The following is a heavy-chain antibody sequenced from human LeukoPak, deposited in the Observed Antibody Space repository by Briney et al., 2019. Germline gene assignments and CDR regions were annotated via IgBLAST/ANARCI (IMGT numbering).Heavy chain of an antibody. J-gene: IGHJ4*02. V-gene: IGHV3-48*01. CDR1: GFTFSSYT. Sequence: GGSLRLSCAASGFTFSSYTMNWVRQAPGKGLEWVSYISSGNSNIYYADSVKGRFTISRDNAKNSLYLQMNSLRAEDTAVYYCARVRSPWYFDYWGQGTLATVSS. CDR3: ARVRSPWYFDY. CDR2: ISSGNSNI.